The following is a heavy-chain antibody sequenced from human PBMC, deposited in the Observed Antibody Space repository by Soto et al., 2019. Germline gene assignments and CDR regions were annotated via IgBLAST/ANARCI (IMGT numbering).Heavy chain of an antibody. J-gene: IGHJ4*02. CDR3: ARDGDYYDSSGYPRLDY. CDR1: GYTFTSYG. CDR2: ISAYNGNT. Sequence: QVQLVQSGAEVKKPGASVKVSCKASGYTFTSYGISWVRQAPGQGLEWMGWISAYNGNTNYAQKLQGRVTMTTDTSTSTAYMELRSLRSDDTAMYYCARDGDYYDSSGYPRLDYWGQGTLVTVSS. V-gene: IGHV1-18*01. D-gene: IGHD3-22*01.